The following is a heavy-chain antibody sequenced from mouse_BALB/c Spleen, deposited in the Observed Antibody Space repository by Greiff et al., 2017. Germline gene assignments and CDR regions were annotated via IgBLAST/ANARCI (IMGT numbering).Heavy chain of an antibody. CDR3: ASRLPTAYAMDY. J-gene: IGHJ4*01. CDR2: ISSGGSYT. Sequence: EVQLVESGGGLVQPGGSRKLSCAASGFTFSSYGMSWVRQTPDKRLEWVATISSGGSYTYYPDSVKGRFTISRDNAKNTLYLQMSSLKSEDTAMYYCASRLPTAYAMDYWGQGTSVTVSS. CDR1: GFTFSSYG. V-gene: IGHV5-6*03. D-gene: IGHD1-2*01.